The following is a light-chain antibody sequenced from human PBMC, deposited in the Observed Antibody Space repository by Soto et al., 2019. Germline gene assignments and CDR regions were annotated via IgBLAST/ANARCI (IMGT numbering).Light chain of an antibody. Sequence: QSVLTQPPSVSGAPGQRVTISCTGSSSNIGAGYDVHWYQQFPGTAPKLLIYGNSNRPSGVPDRFSGSKSGTSASLAITGLQAEDEADYYCLSHTTRRIYVFGPGTKLTVL. CDR2: GNS. V-gene: IGLV1-40*01. J-gene: IGLJ1*01. CDR1: SSNIGAGYD. CDR3: LSHTTRRIYV.